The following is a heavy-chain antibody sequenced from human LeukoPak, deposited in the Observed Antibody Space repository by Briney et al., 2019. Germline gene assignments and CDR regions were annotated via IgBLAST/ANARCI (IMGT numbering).Heavy chain of an antibody. Sequence: PSETLSLTCTVSGGSISGSSYYWGWIRQPPGKGLEWTGSIYYSGSTYYNPSLKSRVTISVDTSKNQFSLKLSSVTAADTAVYYCARHNTYYYDSSGYPLGWFDPWGQGTLVTVSS. D-gene: IGHD3-22*01. CDR1: GGSISGSSYY. V-gene: IGHV4-39*01. J-gene: IGHJ5*02. CDR3: ARHNTYYYDSSGYPLGWFDP. CDR2: IYYSGST.